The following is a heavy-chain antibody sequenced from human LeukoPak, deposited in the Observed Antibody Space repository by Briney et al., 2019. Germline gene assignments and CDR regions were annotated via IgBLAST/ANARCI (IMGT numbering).Heavy chain of an antibody. CDR3: ATRYCSSTSCYYSWFDP. J-gene: IGHJ5*02. Sequence: GASVKVSCKASGYTFTSYGISWVRQATGQGLEWMGWMNPNSGNTGYAQKFQGRVTMTRNTSISTAYMELSSLRSEDTAVYYCATRYCSSTSCYYSWFDPWGQGTLVTVSS. CDR2: MNPNSGNT. CDR1: GYTFTSYG. V-gene: IGHV1-8*02. D-gene: IGHD2-2*01.